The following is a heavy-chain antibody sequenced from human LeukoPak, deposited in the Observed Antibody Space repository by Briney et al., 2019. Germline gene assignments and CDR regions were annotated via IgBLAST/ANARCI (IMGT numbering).Heavy chain of an antibody. D-gene: IGHD3-10*01. CDR3: ASRITMVRGVIRDY. CDR2: IYYSGST. J-gene: IGHJ4*02. V-gene: IGHV4-59*06. Sequence: PSETLSLTCTVSGGSISSYYWSWIRQHPGKGLEWIGYIYYSGSTYYNPSLKSRVTISVDTSKNQFSLKLSSVTAADTAVYYCASRITMVRGVIRDYWGQGTLVTVSS. CDR1: GGSISSYY.